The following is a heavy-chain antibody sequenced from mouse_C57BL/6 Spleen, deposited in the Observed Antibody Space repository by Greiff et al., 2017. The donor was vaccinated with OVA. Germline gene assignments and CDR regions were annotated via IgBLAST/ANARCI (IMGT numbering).Heavy chain of an antibody. V-gene: IGHV1-55*01. D-gene: IGHD2-1*01. CDR1: GYTFTSYW. CDR3: AREGAYGNFASWFAD. CDR2: IYPGSGST. Sequence: QVQLQQPGAELVKPGASVKMSCKASGYTFTSYWITWVKQRPGQGLEWIGDIYPGSGSTNYNEKFKSKATLTVDTSSSTAYMQLSSLTSEDSAVDDCAREGAYGNFASWFADWGQGTLVTVSA. J-gene: IGHJ3*01.